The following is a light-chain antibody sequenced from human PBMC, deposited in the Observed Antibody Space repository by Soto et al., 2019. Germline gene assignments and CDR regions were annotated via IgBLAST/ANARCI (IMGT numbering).Light chain of an antibody. J-gene: IGKJ3*01. CDR3: QQYNHWSS. CDR1: QSVTNS. CDR2: GAS. V-gene: IGKV3-15*01. Sequence: EVVLTQSPATLSVSPGERATISCRASQSVTNSVAWYQQKPGQSPRLLMYGASTRATGIPARFSGSGSGTEFTLTISSLQSEDFSVYYCQQYNHWSSFGPGKKVDIK.